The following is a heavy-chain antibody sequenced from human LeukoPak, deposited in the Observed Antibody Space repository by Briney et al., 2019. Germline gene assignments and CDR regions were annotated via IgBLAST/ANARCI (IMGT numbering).Heavy chain of an antibody. CDR2: ISGSGGST. D-gene: IGHD4-11*01. J-gene: IGHJ4*02. V-gene: IGHV3-23*01. CDR3: AKTTVTGNYFDY. CDR1: GFTFSSYA. Sequence: SGGSLRLSCAASGFTFSSYAMSWVRQAPGKGLEWVSAISGSGGSTYYADSVKGRFTISSDNSKNTLYLQMNSLRAEDTAVYYCAKTTVTGNYFDYWGQGTLVTVSS.